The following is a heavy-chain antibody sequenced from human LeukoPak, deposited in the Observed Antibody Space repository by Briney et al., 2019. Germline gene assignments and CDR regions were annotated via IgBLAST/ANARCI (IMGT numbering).Heavy chain of an antibody. Sequence: GGSLRLSCAASGFTFSSYSMNWVRQAPGKGLEWVSSISSSSSYIYYADSVKGRFTISRDNAKSSLYLQMNSLRAEDTAVYYCARDQGQEQRLVLYWGQGTLVTVSS. CDR3: ARDQGQEQRLVLY. J-gene: IGHJ4*02. D-gene: IGHD6-13*01. V-gene: IGHV3-21*01. CDR2: ISSSSSYI. CDR1: GFTFSSYS.